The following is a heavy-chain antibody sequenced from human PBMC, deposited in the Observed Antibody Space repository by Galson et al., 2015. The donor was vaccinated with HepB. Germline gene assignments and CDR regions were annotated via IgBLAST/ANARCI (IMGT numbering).Heavy chain of an antibody. J-gene: IGHJ6*02. D-gene: IGHD2-2*01. V-gene: IGHV4-59*08. CDR3: ASSLAVPAGIEYYYYGMDV. CDR2: IYYSGNT. Sequence: ETLSLTCTVSGVSISNYYWSWIRQPPGKGLEWIGYIYYSGNTNYNPSLKSRVTISLDRSKNKFSLKLSSVTAADTAVYYCASSLAVPAGIEYYYYGMDVWGQGTTVTVSS. CDR1: GVSISNYY.